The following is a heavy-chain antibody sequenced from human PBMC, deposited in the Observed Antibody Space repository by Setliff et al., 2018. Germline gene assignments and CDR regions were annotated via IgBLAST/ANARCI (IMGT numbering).Heavy chain of an antibody. CDR2: VYYSGYT. Sequence: SETLSLTCTVSGGSVSSASHYWGWIRQAPGKGMEWIGSVYYSGYTYYKPSLQSRVTMSVDTSKNQFSLKLTSVTAADTAVYYCARAVDSSGYFPYWYFDLWGRGALVTVSS. CDR1: GGSVSSASHY. V-gene: IGHV4-39*07. CDR3: ARAVDSSGYFPYWYFDL. D-gene: IGHD3-22*01. J-gene: IGHJ2*01.